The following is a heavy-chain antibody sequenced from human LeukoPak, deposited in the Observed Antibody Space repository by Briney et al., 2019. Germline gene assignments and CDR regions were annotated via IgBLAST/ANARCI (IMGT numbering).Heavy chain of an antibody. V-gene: IGHV3-9*01. D-gene: IGHD3-10*01. Sequence: GGSLRLSCAASGFRFDGYAMHWVRQAPGKGLEWVSGISWNSANMAYADSVKGRFTISRDNAKNSLYLQMNSLRAEDTALYYCARNPDYYGSGSSFRLYYMDVWGKGTTVTVSS. CDR2: ISWNSANM. CDR1: GFRFDGYA. J-gene: IGHJ6*03. CDR3: ARNPDYYGSGSSFRLYYMDV.